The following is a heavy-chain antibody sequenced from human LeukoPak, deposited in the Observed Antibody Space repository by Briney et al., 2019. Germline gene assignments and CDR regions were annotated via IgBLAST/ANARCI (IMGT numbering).Heavy chain of an antibody. CDR1: GYTLTELS. V-gene: IGHV1-24*01. J-gene: IGHJ6*02. CDR3: ATGVVAATFFRNYYYGMDV. Sequence: ASVKVSSKVSGYTLTELSMHWVRQAPGKGLEWMGGFDPEDGETIYAQKFQGRVTMTEDTSTDTAYMELSSLRSEDTAVYYCATGVVAATFFRNYYYGMDVWGQGTTVTVSS. CDR2: FDPEDGET. D-gene: IGHD2-15*01.